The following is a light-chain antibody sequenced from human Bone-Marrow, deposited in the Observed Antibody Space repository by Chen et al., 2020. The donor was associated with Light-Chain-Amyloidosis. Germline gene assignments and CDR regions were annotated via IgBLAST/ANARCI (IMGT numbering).Light chain of an antibody. Sequence: SYLLTQPPSVAVSPGQTPRITCSGDDLPTKYAYWYQQKPGQAPVLVIHRDTERPSGISERFSGSSSGTTATLTISGVQAEDEADYHCQSADSSGTYEVIFGGGTKLTVL. CDR3: QSADSSGTYEVI. CDR2: RDT. CDR1: DLPTKY. J-gene: IGLJ2*01. V-gene: IGLV3-25*03.